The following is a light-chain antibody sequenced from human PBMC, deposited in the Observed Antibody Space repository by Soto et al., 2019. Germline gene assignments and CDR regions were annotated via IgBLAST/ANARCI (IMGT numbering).Light chain of an antibody. Sequence: QSVLTQPPSVSEAPRQRVTISCSGSSSNIGNNAVNWYQQLPGKAPKLLIYYDDLLPPGVSDRFSGSKSGTSASLAISGLQSEDEADYYCATWDDRLNGHVFGTGTEVTVL. J-gene: IGLJ1*01. CDR3: ATWDDRLNGHV. CDR2: YDD. V-gene: IGLV1-36*01. CDR1: SSNIGNNA.